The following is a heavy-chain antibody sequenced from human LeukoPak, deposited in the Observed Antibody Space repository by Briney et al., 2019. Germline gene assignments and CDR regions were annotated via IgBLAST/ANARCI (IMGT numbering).Heavy chain of an antibody. D-gene: IGHD2-15*01. CDR2: IYHSGST. CDR1: GYSISSGYY. J-gene: IGHJ3*02. Sequence: PETLSLTCTVSGYSISSGYYWGWIRQPPGKGLEWIGSIYHSGSTYYNPSLKSRVTISVDTSKNQFSLKLSSVTAADTAVYYCAREIYCSGGSCSLDAFDIWGQGTMVTVSS. V-gene: IGHV4-38-2*02. CDR3: AREIYCSGGSCSLDAFDI.